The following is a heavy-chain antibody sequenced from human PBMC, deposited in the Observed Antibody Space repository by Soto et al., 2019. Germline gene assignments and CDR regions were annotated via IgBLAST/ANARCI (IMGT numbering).Heavy chain of an antibody. CDR3: AGYGGPTQPHYLDY. D-gene: IGHD2-15*01. Sequence: VGSLRLSCAASEFNFNNYPMGWVRQAPGKGLEWVSSVFESNVATVYTDSVKGRFTISRDNSNYAVYLHMNNLGVEDTAVYYCAGYGGPTQPHYLDYWGQGIAVTVSS. CDR2: VFESNVAT. CDR1: EFNFNNYP. V-gene: IGHV3-23*01. J-gene: IGHJ4*02.